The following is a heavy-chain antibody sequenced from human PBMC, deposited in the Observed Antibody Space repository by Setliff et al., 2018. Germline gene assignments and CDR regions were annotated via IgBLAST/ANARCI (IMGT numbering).Heavy chain of an antibody. D-gene: IGHD3-10*01. CDR3: ARHVGSRGRGYNYYYYYMDV. CDR2: INHRGTT. CDR1: GGSFSGYY. J-gene: IGHJ6*03. V-gene: IGHV4-34*01. Sequence: SETLSLTCAVYGGSFSGYYWNWIRQAPGKGLEWIGEINHRGTTSYTPSLKGRVTISVDTSKNLFSLKLSSVTAADTAVYYCARHVGSRGRGYNYYYYYMDVWGKGTTVTVSS.